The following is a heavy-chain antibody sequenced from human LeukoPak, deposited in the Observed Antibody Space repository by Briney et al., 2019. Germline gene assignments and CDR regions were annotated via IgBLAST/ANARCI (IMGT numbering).Heavy chain of an antibody. D-gene: IGHD6-13*01. CDR1: GFTFSNYG. V-gene: IGHV3-30*18. CDR3: AKDRGIAAADLDY. Sequence: GGSLRLSCAASGFTFSNYGMHWVRQAPGKGLEWVAVISYDGSNKYYADSVKSRFTISRDNSKNTLYLQMNSLKPEDTAMYYCAKDRGIAAADLDYWGQGTLVTVSS. CDR2: ISYDGSNK. J-gene: IGHJ4*02.